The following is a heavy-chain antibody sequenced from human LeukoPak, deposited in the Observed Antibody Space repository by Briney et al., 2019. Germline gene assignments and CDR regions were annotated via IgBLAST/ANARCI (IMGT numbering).Heavy chain of an antibody. D-gene: IGHD6-19*01. J-gene: IGHJ4*02. CDR2: MYYSGST. CDR1: GGSISSRSYY. CDR3: ARVGGSGWYEVGFDY. V-gene: IGHV4-39*07. Sequence: PSETLSLTCTVSGGSISSRSYYWGWIRQPPGKGLEWIGIMYYSGSTYYNPSLKSRVTISADTSKNQFSLKLSSVTAADTAVYYCARVGGSGWYEVGFDYWGQGTLVTVSS.